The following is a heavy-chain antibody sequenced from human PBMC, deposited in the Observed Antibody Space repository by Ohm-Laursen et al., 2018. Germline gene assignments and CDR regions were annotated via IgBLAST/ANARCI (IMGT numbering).Heavy chain of an antibody. CDR1: GFTFSDYY. Sequence: SLRLSCAASGFTFSDYYMSWIRQAPGKGPEWVAVIWYDGSNKYYTDSVKGRFTISRDNSKNTLYLQMNSLRGEDTAVYYCAKSKLTSYYYHGLDVWGQGTTVTVSS. CDR3: AKSKLTSYYYHGLDV. D-gene: IGHD1-1*01. V-gene: IGHV3-30*18. J-gene: IGHJ6*02. CDR2: IWYDGSNK.